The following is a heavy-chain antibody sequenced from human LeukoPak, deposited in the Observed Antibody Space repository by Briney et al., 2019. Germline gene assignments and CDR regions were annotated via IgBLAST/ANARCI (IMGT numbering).Heavy chain of an antibody. CDR2: IYYSGST. Sequence: SETLSLTCTASGGSISTYYWSWIRQPLGKGLEWIGYIYYSGSTNYNPSVKSRVTMSVDTSKKQFSLNLSSLTAADTAVYYCARGGTAVVTPYAFDIWGQGTMVTVSS. CDR1: GGSISTYY. J-gene: IGHJ3*02. V-gene: IGHV4-59*01. D-gene: IGHD4-23*01. CDR3: ARGGTAVVTPYAFDI.